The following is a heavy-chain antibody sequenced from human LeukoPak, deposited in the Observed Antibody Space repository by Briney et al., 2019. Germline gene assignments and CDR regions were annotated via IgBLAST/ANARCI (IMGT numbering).Heavy chain of an antibody. CDR1: GGSFSGYY. J-gene: IGHJ4*02. Sequence: SETXXLTCAVYGGSFSGYYWSWIRQPPGKGLEWIGEINHSGSTNYNPSLKSRVTISVDTSKNQFSLKLSSVTAADTAVYYCARGPTGTGDYWGQGTLVTVSS. D-gene: IGHD1-1*01. CDR2: INHSGST. CDR3: ARGPTGTGDY. V-gene: IGHV4-34*01.